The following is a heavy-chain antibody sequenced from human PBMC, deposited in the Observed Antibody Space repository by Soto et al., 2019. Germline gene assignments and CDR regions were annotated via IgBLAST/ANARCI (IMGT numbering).Heavy chain of an antibody. CDR2: ITGTGGNT. CDR3: ARIRGYWYGLDV. CDR1: GFPLSTYG. V-gene: IGHV3-23*01. Sequence: LRLSCAASGFPLSTYGMTWVRQAPGKGLEWVSAITGTGGNTYYVDSVKGRFTSSRDNSKNMLYLQVNSLRVEDTAVYYCARIRGYWYGLDVWGQGTTVTVSS. J-gene: IGHJ6*02.